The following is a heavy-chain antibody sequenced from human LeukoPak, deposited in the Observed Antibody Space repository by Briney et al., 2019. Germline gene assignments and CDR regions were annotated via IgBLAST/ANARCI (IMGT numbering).Heavy chain of an antibody. Sequence: QPGGSLRLSCAASGFTFSRFPMHWVRQAPGKGLEYVSAISSDGGATYYASSVKGRFTISRDNSKNTLYLQMGSLRAEDMAVYYCAREVAYYDYWGQGTLVTVSS. J-gene: IGHJ4*02. CDR1: GFTFSRFP. V-gene: IGHV3-64*01. D-gene: IGHD2-15*01. CDR2: ISSDGGAT. CDR3: AREVAYYDY.